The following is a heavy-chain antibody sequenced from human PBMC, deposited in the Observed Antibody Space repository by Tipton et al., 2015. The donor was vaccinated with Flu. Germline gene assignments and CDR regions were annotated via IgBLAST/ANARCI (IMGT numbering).Heavy chain of an antibody. V-gene: IGHV4-59*01. J-gene: IGHJ4*02. CDR3: ARDMNGEYFDY. CDR2: IYYSGST. Sequence: GLVKPSETLSLTCTVSGGSISSYYWSWIRQPPGKGLEWIGYIYYSGSTNYNPSLKSRVTISVDTSKNQFSLKLSSVTAADTAVYYCARDMNGEYFDYWGQGTLVTVSS. CDR1: GGSISSYY. D-gene: IGHD1-1*01.